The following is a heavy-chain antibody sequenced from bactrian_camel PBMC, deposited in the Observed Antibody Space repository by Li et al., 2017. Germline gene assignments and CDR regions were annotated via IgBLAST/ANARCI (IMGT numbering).Heavy chain of an antibody. Sequence: HVQLVESGGGLVQPGGSLRLSCTASGFAFTRYGADWVRQAPGKGLERVSGINARGSMTDYADSVKGRFTISRDNAKNTLYLQMNSLKSEDTALYYCAPVVSDYWGQGTQVTVS. V-gene: IGHV3S1*01. CDR3: APVVSDY. J-gene: IGHJ4*01. D-gene: IGHD2*01. CDR2: INARGSMT. CDR1: GFAFTRYG.